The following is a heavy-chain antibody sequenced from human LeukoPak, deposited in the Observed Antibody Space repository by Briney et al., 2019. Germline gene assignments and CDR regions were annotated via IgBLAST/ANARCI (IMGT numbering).Heavy chain of an antibody. CDR1: GFTFSSYA. CDR2: ISYDGSNK. V-gene: IGHV3-30*14. Sequence: GGSLRLSCAASGFTFSSYAMHWVRQAPGKGLEWVAVISYDGSNKYYADSVKGRFTISRDNSKNTLYLQMNSLRAEDTAVYYCARGESAPDYWGQGTLVTVSS. D-gene: IGHD1-26*01. J-gene: IGHJ4*02. CDR3: ARGESAPDY.